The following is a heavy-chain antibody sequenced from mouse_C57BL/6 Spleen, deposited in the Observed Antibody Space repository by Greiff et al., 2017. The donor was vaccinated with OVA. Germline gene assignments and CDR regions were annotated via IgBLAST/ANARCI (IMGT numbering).Heavy chain of an antibody. J-gene: IGHJ3*01. Sequence: ASGPGLVKPSQSLSLTCSVTGYSITSGYYWNWIRQFPGNKLEWMGYISYDGSNNYNPSLKNRISITRDTSKNQFFLKLNSVTTEDTATYYCARDYGAWFAYWGQGTLVTVSA. V-gene: IGHV3-6*01. CDR2: ISYDGSN. CDR1: GYSITSGYY. CDR3: ARDYGAWFAY. D-gene: IGHD1-1*01.